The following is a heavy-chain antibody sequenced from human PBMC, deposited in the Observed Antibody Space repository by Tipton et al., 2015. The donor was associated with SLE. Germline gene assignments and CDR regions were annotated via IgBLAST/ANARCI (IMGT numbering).Heavy chain of an antibody. CDR3: GRLGPGYSVDY. V-gene: IGHV4-34*01. Sequence: TLSLTCAVSDKSFTGFYWTWIRQPPGKGLEWIGQINHSGSTNYFPSLKSRVTISADMSKNQFSLNLSSVTAADTAVYYCGRLGPGYSVDYWGQGTLVSVSS. J-gene: IGHJ4*02. CDR2: INHSGST. D-gene: IGHD3-9*01. CDR1: DKSFTGFY.